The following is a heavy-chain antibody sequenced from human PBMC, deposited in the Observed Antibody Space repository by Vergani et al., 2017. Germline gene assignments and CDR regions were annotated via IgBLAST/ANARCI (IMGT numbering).Heavy chain of an antibody. CDR3: ARGALWWLRQIDS. CDR2: IYDSGDT. J-gene: IGHJ4*02. D-gene: IGHD2-21*01. V-gene: IGHV4-59*01. Sequence: QVQLQESGPGLVKPSETLSLTCSVSGDSMNTYYWTWIRQPPGKGLEWIGYIYDSGDTKYNPSLKSRVTMSLDTSKNQFSLNLHSVTAADTAVYYCARGALWWLRQIDSWGQGTLVTVSS. CDR1: GDSMNTYY.